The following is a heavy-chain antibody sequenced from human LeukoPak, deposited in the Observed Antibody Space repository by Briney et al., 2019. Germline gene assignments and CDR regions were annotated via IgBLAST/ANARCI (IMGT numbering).Heavy chain of an antibody. CDR1: GFTFSSYA. J-gene: IGHJ4*02. D-gene: IGHD3-22*01. Sequence: GGPLRLSCAASGFTFSSYAMHWVRQAPGKGLEWVAVISYDGSNKYYADSVKGRFTISRDNSKNTLYLQMNSLRAEDTAVYYCARDGWDDSSGFDYWGQGTLVTVSS. CDR2: ISYDGSNK. CDR3: ARDGWDDSSGFDY. V-gene: IGHV3-30*04.